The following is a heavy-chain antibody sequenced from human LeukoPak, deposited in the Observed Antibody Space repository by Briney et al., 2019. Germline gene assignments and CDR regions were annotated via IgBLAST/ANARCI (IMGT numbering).Heavy chain of an antibody. CDR3: ARAYSTSSPFDY. CDR1: GGTFSSYA. D-gene: IGHD6-6*01. V-gene: IGHV1-69*05. Sequence: ASVKVSCKASGGTFSSYAISWVRQAPGQGLEWMGGIIPIFGTANYAQKFQDRVTMTRDTSTSTVYLELSSLRSEDTAVYYCARAYSTSSPFDYWGQGTLVTVSS. J-gene: IGHJ4*02. CDR2: IIPIFGTA.